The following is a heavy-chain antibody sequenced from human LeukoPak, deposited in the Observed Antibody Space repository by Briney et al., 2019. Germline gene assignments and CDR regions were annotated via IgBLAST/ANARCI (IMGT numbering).Heavy chain of an antibody. CDR3: AKDPETGGYSYVGAQLPPYYFDY. D-gene: IGHD5-18*01. CDR2: ISYDGSNK. Sequence: LPGGSLRPSCAASGFTFSSYAMHWVRQAPGKGLEWVAVISYDGSNKYYADSVKGRFTISRDNSKNTLYLQMNSLRAEDTAVYYCAKDPETGGYSYVGAQLPPYYFDYWGQGTLVTVSS. CDR1: GFTFSSYA. J-gene: IGHJ4*02. V-gene: IGHV3-30*04.